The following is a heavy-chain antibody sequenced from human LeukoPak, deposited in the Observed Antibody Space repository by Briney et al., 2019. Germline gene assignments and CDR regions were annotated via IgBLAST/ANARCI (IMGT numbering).Heavy chain of an antibody. CDR2: INKDESDK. CDR3: ARDSGYGGNSDY. Sequence: GGSLRHSCAASGFTHNKYWMPWVGPAPRKERASVAYINKDESDKYYVAVVKGRFTVSRDKAKNSLYLKMNNLRAEDTAVYYCARDSGYGGNSDYWGQGTLVTVSS. V-gene: IGHV3-7*01. D-gene: IGHD4-23*01. J-gene: IGHJ4*02. CDR1: GFTHNKYW.